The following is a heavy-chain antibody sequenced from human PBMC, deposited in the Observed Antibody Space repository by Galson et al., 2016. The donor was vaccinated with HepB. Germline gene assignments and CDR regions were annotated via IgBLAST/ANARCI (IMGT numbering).Heavy chain of an antibody. D-gene: IGHD3-22*01. J-gene: IGHJ4*02. Sequence: SVKVSCKASGYSFTTNYIFWVRQAPGQGLEWVGIISPSGGSTSRGQKFMGRLTLTSDPSTSTVYMELDSLTSEDTAVYYCARGVTNYQDSSDYKEGFDYWGQGTLVTVSS. CDR1: GYSFTTNY. CDR3: ARGVTNYQDSSDYKEGFDY. V-gene: IGHV1-46*01. CDR2: ISPSGGST.